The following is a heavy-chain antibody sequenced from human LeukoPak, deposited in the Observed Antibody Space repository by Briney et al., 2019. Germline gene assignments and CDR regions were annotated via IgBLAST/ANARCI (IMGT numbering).Heavy chain of an antibody. CDR1: GFTFSSHA. Sequence: GGSLRLSCAASGFTFSSHALSWVRQAAGKGREWVSSLSGSVYNTYYADSVKGRFTISRDNAKNSLYLQMNSLRAEDTAVYYCARATYGSGRKPTDYWGQGTLVTVSS. CDR2: LSGSVYNT. D-gene: IGHD3-10*01. CDR3: ARATYGSGRKPTDY. V-gene: IGHV3-23*01. J-gene: IGHJ4*02.